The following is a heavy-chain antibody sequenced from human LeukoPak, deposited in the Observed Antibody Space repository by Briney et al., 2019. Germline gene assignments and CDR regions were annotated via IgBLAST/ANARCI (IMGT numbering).Heavy chain of an antibody. Sequence: ASVKLSCKASGGTFSSYAISWVRQAPGQGLEWMGGIIPIFGTANYAQKFQGRVTITADESTSTAYMELSSLRSEDTAVYYCARVRVPGLDYYDSSGLDYWGQGTLVTVSS. CDR2: IIPIFGTA. D-gene: IGHD3-22*01. V-gene: IGHV1-69*13. CDR3: ARVRVPGLDYYDSSGLDY. J-gene: IGHJ4*02. CDR1: GGTFSSYA.